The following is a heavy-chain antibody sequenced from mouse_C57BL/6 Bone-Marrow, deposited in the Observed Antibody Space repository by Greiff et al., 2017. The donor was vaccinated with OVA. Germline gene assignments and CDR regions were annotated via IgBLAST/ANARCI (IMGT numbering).Heavy chain of an antibody. V-gene: IGHV1-82*01. D-gene: IGHD2-3*01. CDR1: GYAFSSSW. CDR2: IYPGDGDT. J-gene: IGHJ3*01. CDR3: LIYDGYYGFAY. Sequence: VQLQESGPELVKPGASVKISCKASGYAFSSSWMNWVKQRPGKGLEWIGRIYPGDGDTNYNGKFKGKATLTADKSSSTAYMHLSSLTSEESAVYFSLIYDGYYGFAYWGQGTLVTVSA.